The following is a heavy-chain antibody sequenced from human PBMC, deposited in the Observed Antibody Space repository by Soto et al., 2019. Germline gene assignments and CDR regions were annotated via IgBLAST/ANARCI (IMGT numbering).Heavy chain of an antibody. Sequence: GGSLRLSCGASGFTFSSYAMSWVREAPGKGLEWVSAISSTGGSTYYVDSVEGRFTISRDNSKNTLYLQMNSLRAEDTAVYFCAKDRALNDATGYYSILLDDWGQGTLVTVSS. D-gene: IGHD3-22*01. CDR1: GFTFSSYA. V-gene: IGHV3-23*01. CDR3: AKDRALNDATGYYSILLDD. J-gene: IGHJ4*02. CDR2: ISSTGGST.